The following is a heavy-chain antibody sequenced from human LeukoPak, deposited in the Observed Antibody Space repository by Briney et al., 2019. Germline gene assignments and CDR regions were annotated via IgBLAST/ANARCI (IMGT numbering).Heavy chain of an antibody. D-gene: IGHD2/OR15-2a*01. Sequence: SETLSLTCTVSGDSMTSYDWSWIRQPPGKGLEWIGYISYSGSTNYNPSLKRRVTISIDTSKNQFSLKLSSVTAADTAVYYCASAPHVNYFDYWGQGALVTVST. V-gene: IGHV4-59*08. CDR1: GDSMTSYD. J-gene: IGHJ4*02. CDR2: ISYSGST. CDR3: ASAPHVNYFDY.